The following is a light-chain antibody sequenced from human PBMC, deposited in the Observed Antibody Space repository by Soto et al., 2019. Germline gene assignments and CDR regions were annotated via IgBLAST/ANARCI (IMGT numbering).Light chain of an antibody. CDR2: GAS. CDR1: QSVSSSC. V-gene: IGKV3-20*01. CDR3: QQYGTSPRT. J-gene: IGKJ1*01. Sequence: EIVLTQSPGTLSLSPGERATLSCRASQSVSSSCLAWYQQKPGQAPRLLIYGASSRATGIADRFSGSGSGTDFTLTISRLEPEDFAVYYCQQYGTSPRTFGQGTKVEIK.